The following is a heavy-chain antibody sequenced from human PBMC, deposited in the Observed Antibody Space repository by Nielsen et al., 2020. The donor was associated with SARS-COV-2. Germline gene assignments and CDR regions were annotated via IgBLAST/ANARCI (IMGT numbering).Heavy chain of an antibody. CDR2: ISYDGSNK. CDR3: AKEPTIAAAHFDY. J-gene: IGHJ4*02. Sequence: GGSLRLSCAASGFTFSSYGMHWVRQAPGKGLEWVAVISYDGSNKYYADSVKGRFTISRDNSKNTLYLQMNSLREEDTAVYYCAKEPTIAAAHFDYWGQGTLVTVSS. D-gene: IGHD6-13*01. V-gene: IGHV3-30*18. CDR1: GFTFSSYG.